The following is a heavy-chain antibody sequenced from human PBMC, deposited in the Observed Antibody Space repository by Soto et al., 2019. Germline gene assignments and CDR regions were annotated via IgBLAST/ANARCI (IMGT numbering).Heavy chain of an antibody. V-gene: IGHV3-7*03. Sequence: PGGSLRLSCAASGFTFSSYWMSWVRQAPGKGLEWVANIKRDGSEKYYVDSVKGRFTISRDNAENSLYLQMNSLRAEDTAVYYCTTGPRNWYFDLWGRGTMVTFSS. D-gene: IGHD7-27*01. J-gene: IGHJ2*01. CDR1: GFTFSSYW. CDR2: IKRDGSEK. CDR3: TTGPRNWYFDL.